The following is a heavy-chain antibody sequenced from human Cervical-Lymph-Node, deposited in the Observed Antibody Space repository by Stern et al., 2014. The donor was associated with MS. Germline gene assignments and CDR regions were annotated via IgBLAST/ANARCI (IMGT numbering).Heavy chain of an antibody. CDR3: ARQTTAWASDV. CDR2: IYPGDSDT. D-gene: IGHD1-14*01. J-gene: IGHJ4*02. CDR1: GYKFSIYW. V-gene: IGHV5-51*01. Sequence: VQLVESGAELIRPGESLKISCKGSGYKFSIYWIAWVRQMPGKGLEWMGRIYPGDSDTRYSPSFQGQFTMSADKSTSTAYLQWSSLNASDTAMYFCARQTTAWASDVWGQGTLVTVSS.